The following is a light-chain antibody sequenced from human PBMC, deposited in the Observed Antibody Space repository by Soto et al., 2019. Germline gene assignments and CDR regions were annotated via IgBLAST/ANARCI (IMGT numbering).Light chain of an antibody. CDR1: QSVSSY. J-gene: IGKJ2*01. CDR3: QQRSNWPPT. V-gene: IGKV3-11*01. Sequence: EIVLTQSLATLSLSPGERATLSCRASQSVSSYLAWYQQKPGQAPRLLIYDASNRATGIPARFSGSGSGTDFTLTISRLEPEDFAVYYCQQRSNWPPTFGQGTKLEIK. CDR2: DAS.